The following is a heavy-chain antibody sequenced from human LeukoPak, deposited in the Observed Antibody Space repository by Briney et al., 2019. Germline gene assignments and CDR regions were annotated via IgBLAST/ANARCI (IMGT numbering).Heavy chain of an antibody. Sequence: GGSLRLSCEASEFTLNTIPMTWVRQAPGKGLEWISYIGRTDNRVYYSEPVEGRFTISRDTGKNSLYLQLTSLRADDTAIYYCARELRVGFGELIGAFDLWGQGTMVTVSP. D-gene: IGHD3-10*01. J-gene: IGHJ3*01. V-gene: IGHV3-48*03. CDR1: EFTLNTIP. CDR2: IGRTDNRV. CDR3: ARELRVGFGELIGAFDL.